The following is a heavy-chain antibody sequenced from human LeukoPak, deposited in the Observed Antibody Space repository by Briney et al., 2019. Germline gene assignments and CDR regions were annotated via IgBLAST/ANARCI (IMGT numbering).Heavy chain of an antibody. J-gene: IGHJ4*02. V-gene: IGHV4-59*01. CDR2: IYYTGST. D-gene: IGHD3-16*01. CDR1: GGSISSYY. CDR3: ARSGKSAYILDY. Sequence: SQTLSLTCTVSGGSISSYYWSWIRQPPGKGLEWIGYIYYTGSTNYNPSLKSRVTISVDTSKNQFSLKLSSVTAADTAVYYCARSGKSAYILDYWGQGTLVTVSS.